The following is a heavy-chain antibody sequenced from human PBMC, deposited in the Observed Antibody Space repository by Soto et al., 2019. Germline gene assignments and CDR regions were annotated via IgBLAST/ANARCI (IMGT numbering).Heavy chain of an antibody. V-gene: IGHV3-21*06. CDR1: GFTFTRYR. CDR3: ARESEDLTSNFDY. Sequence: XGSLRISGAASGFTFTRYRMNWVRQAPGKGLDWVSSISSTTNYIYYGDSMKGRFTISRDNAKNSLYLEMNSLRAEDTAVYYCARESEDLTSNFDYWGQGTLVTVSS. CDR2: ISSTTNYI. J-gene: IGHJ4*02.